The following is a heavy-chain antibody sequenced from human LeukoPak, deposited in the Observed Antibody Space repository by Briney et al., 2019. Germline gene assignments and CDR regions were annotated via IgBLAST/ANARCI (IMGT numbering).Heavy chain of an antibody. CDR2: ISGSGGST. V-gene: IGHV3-23*01. CDR3: AKGPNVGAQIDY. Sequence: HSGGSLRLSCAASGFTFSSYAMSWVRQAPGKGLEWVSAISGSGGSTYYADSVKGRFTISRDNSKNTLYLQMNSLRAEDTAVYYCAKGPNVGAQIDYWGQGTLVTVSS. CDR1: GFTFSSYA. J-gene: IGHJ4*02. D-gene: IGHD1-26*01.